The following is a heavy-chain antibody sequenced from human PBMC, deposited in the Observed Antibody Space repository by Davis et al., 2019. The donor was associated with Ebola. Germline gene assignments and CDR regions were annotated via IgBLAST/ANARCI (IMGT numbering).Heavy chain of an antibody. Sequence: GESLKISCAASGFTFSAHAMYWVRQAPGKGLEWVANIKQDGSEKYYVDSVKGRFTISRDNAKNSLYLQMNSLRAEDTAVYYCARELMGFGVVISDGMDVWGQGTTVTVSS. CDR2: IKQDGSEK. D-gene: IGHD3-3*01. J-gene: IGHJ6*02. V-gene: IGHV3-7*03. CDR1: GFTFSAHA. CDR3: ARELMGFGVVISDGMDV.